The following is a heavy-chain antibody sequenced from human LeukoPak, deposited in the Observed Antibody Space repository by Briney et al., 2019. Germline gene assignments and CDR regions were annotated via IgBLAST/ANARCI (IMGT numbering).Heavy chain of an antibody. D-gene: IGHD3-22*01. Sequence: GGSLRLFCAPSGFTFNRYLISCVRDAPGKGLVWLAKINQDGSERYYVDSVKARYTISRDNAKNSLSLQMNSLRGEDTALYYCARHELYSRGTTIDYWGQGTLVTVPS. CDR2: INQDGSER. J-gene: IGHJ4*02. CDR1: GFTFNRYL. V-gene: IGHV3-7*02. CDR3: ARHELYSRGTTIDY.